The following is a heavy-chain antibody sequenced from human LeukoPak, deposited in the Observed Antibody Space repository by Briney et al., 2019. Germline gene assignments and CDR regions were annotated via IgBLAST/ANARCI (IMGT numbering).Heavy chain of an antibody. CDR1: GGSISSGGYY. D-gene: IGHD2-2*01. Sequence: SETLSLTCTVSGGSISSGGYYWSWIRQHPGKGLEWIGYIYYSGSTYYNPSLKSRVTISVDTSKNQFSLKLSSVTAADTAVYYCARRFINVVVPAAIENDYWGQGTLVTVSS. CDR3: ARRFINVVVPAAIENDY. V-gene: IGHV4-31*03. CDR2: IYYSGST. J-gene: IGHJ4*02.